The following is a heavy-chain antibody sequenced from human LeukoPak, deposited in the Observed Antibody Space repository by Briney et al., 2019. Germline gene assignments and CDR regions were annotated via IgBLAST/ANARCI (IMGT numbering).Heavy chain of an antibody. CDR1: GFTFSSYS. D-gene: IGHD4-17*01. CDR2: ISSSSPTI. J-gene: IGHJ4*02. V-gene: IGHV3-48*01. Sequence: PGGSLRLSCAASGFTFSSYSMNWVRQAPGKGLEWVSYISSSSPTIYYADSVKGRFTISRDNAKNSLYLQMNSLRAEDMAVYYCARDYGAYFDYWGQGTLVTVSS. CDR3: ARDYGAYFDY.